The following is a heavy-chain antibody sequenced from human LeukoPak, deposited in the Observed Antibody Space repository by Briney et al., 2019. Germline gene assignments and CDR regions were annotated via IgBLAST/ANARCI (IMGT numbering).Heavy chain of an antibody. CDR1: GYTFTNYY. CDR3: ASGSKTAFYDDSESQRQYFDY. CDR2: INPSTGTT. V-gene: IGHV1-46*01. J-gene: IGHJ4*02. D-gene: IGHD3-10*01. Sequence: ASVKVSGKASGYTFTNYYMHWVRQAPGHGPEWMGIINPSTGTTTYTQKFQGRVTLTRDTSTSTAYLDLSSLTSEDTAVYYCASGSKTAFYDDSESQRQYFDYWGQGALVTVSS.